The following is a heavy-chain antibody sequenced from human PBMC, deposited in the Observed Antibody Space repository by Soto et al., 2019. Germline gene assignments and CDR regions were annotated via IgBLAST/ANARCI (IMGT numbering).Heavy chain of an antibody. V-gene: IGHV1-18*01. CDR1: GYNFTRFG. CDR3: GREGQQRAQEDYYQFHRMDV. D-gene: IGHD6-13*01. J-gene: IGHJ6*02. Sequence: QFQLVQSGAEVKKPGPSVKVSCKASGYNFTRFGITWVRQAPGHGLEGMGWTGAHSGHTRQAQKFQGRLTMTTDASMNTAYIALGCLTSDGAALYYCGREGQQRAQEDYYQFHRMDVWGQGTRVLGSS. CDR2: TGAHSGHT.